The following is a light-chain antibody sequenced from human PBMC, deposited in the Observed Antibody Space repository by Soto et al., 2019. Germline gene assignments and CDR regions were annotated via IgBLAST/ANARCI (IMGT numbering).Light chain of an antibody. J-gene: IGKJ2*01. V-gene: IGKV3-15*01. CDR3: QQYNNWPYT. Sequence: EIVMTQSPVTLSVSPGEGAALSCRASQSVSNKLAWYQQKPGQAPRVLIFGASTRAAGIPARFSGSGSATEFTLTISSLQSEDVAVYYCQQYNNWPYTFGQGTKVEIK. CDR1: QSVSNK. CDR2: GAS.